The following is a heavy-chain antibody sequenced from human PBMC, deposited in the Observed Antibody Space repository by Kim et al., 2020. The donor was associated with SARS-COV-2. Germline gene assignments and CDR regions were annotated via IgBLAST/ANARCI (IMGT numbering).Heavy chain of an antibody. Sequence: YANAVKGRFTSSRDSSTNTVYLQMSSLNAEDTAVYYWAKVVENWIRNFDYWGQGALVTVSA. CDR3: AKVVENWIRNFDY. D-gene: IGHD2-21*01. V-gene: IGHV3-23*01. J-gene: IGHJ4*02.